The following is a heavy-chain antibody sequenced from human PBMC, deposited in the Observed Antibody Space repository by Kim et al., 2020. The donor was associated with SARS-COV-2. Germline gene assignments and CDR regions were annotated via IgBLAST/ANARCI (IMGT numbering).Heavy chain of an antibody. V-gene: IGHV3-23*01. Sequence: GGSLRLSCAASGFTFSSYAMSWVRQAPGKGLEWVSAISGSGGSTYYADSVKGRFTISRDNSKNTLYLQMNSLRAEDTAVYYCARGVIGFDVGPEYFQHWGQGTLVTVSS. CDR2: ISGSGGST. D-gene: IGHD3-10*01. CDR1: GFTFSSYA. J-gene: IGHJ1*01. CDR3: ARGVIGFDVGPEYFQH.